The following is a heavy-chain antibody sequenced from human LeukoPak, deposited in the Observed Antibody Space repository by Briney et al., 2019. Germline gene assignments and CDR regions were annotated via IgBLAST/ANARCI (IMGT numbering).Heavy chain of an antibody. CDR1: GFTFSSYG. Sequence: GGSLRLSCAASGFTFSSYGMHWVRQAPGKGLEWVAFIRYDGSNKYYADSVKGRFTISRDNSKNTLYLQMNSLRAEDTAVYYCAKDEYSSSTVVFGGSDYWGQGTLVTVSS. CDR3: AKDEYSSSTVVFGGSDY. D-gene: IGHD6-6*01. J-gene: IGHJ4*02. CDR2: IRYDGSNK. V-gene: IGHV3-30*02.